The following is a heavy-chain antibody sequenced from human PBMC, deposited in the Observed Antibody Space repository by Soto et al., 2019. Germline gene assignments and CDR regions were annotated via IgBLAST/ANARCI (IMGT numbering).Heavy chain of an antibody. CDR2: IYYDGSKQ. J-gene: IGHJ4*02. Sequence: QVQLVESGGRVVQTGRSLRVSCEASGYTFRSYGMHWVRQAPGKGLEWVAVIYYDGSKQYYTDSVQGRFTISRDDSKNTLYLQMNSLRSEDTAVYYCVRDPGVTNYYFDYWGQGTLVTVSS. V-gene: IGHV3-33*01. D-gene: IGHD3-3*01. CDR3: VRDPGVTNYYFDY. CDR1: GYTFRSYG.